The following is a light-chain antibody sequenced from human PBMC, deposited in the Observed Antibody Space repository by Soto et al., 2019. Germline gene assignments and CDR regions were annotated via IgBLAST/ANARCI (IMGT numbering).Light chain of an antibody. V-gene: IGKV3-15*01. CDR1: QSISSK. Sequence: IVMTQSPATLSVSPGERATLSCRASQSISSKLAWYQQKPGQAPRLLIYGASTRATGIPVRFSGSGSGTEFTLTISSLQSEDFAVYYCQEYNIWRPITVGGGTKV. CDR2: GAS. J-gene: IGKJ4*01. CDR3: QEYNIWRPIT.